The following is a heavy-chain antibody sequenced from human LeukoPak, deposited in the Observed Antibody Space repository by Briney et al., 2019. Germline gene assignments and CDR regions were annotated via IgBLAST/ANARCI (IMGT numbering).Heavy chain of an antibody. D-gene: IGHD3-10*01. Sequence: PGGSLRLSCAASGFTFSSYAMSWVRQAPGKGLEWVSAISGSGGSTYYADSVKGRFTIFRDNSKNTLYLQMNSLRAEDTAAYYCAKAPTMVRGAEFHYWGQGTLVTVSS. CDR1: GFTFSSYA. J-gene: IGHJ4*02. CDR2: ISGSGGST. CDR3: AKAPTMVRGAEFHY. V-gene: IGHV3-23*01.